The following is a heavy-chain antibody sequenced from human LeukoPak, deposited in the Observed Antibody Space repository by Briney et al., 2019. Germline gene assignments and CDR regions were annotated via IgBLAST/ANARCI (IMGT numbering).Heavy chain of an antibody. CDR2: IYTSGST. CDR1: GGSISSYY. Sequence: SETLSLTCTVSGGSISSYYWSWIRQPAGKGLEWIRRIYTSGSTNYNPSLKSRVTMSVDTSKNQFSLKLSSVTAADTAVYYCARESVLRYFDWLFLFDYWGQGTLVTVSS. D-gene: IGHD3-9*01. V-gene: IGHV4-4*07. J-gene: IGHJ4*02. CDR3: ARESVLRYFDWLFLFDY.